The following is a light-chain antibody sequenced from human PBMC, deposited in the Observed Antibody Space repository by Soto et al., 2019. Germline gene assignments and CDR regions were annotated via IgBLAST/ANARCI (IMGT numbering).Light chain of an antibody. CDR1: SSDIGAHPY. V-gene: IGLV2-14*01. CDR2: NVS. Sequence: QSALTQTASESGSPGQPITISCSGTSSDIGAHPYVSGFQQHPGKFPKDLIYNVSTRPSGISDRFSGSKSGNTAYLTISGLQAEDEADYDCSSYAGGFVVFGGGTKLTVL. CDR3: SSYAGGFVV. J-gene: IGLJ2*01.